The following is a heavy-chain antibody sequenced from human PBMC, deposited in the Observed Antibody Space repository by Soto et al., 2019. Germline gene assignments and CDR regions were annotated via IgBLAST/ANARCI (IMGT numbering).Heavy chain of an antibody. Sequence: ASVNVYCKAPGYTFGNFGLSWVRQAPGQGLERMGGIIGNYGTTNSAEKLQGRVTITADESTSTAYMELNSLKTEDTAVYYCARDGVRTVTTGNYYGMDVWGQGTTVTVSS. D-gene: IGHD4-4*01. V-gene: IGHV1-69*01. J-gene: IGHJ6*02. CDR3: ARDGVRTVTTGNYYGMDV. CDR1: GYTFGNFG. CDR2: IIGNYGTT.